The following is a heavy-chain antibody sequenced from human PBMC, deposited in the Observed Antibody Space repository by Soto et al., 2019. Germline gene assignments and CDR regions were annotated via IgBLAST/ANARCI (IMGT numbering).Heavy chain of an antibody. J-gene: IGHJ6*02. CDR1: GDSVTSNHFF. D-gene: IGHD3-3*01. V-gene: IGHV4-39*01. CDR3: ARFVGFWSGYYAADYYYYYGMDV. CDR2: IYRDGST. Sequence: SETLSLTCTVSGDSVTSNHFFWGWIRRPPGRGLEWIASIYRDGSTYIRPSLKSRVSMSLDTSKNQFSLKLTSVTAADTAVYFCARFVGFWSGYYAADYYYYYGMDVWGQGTTVTVSS.